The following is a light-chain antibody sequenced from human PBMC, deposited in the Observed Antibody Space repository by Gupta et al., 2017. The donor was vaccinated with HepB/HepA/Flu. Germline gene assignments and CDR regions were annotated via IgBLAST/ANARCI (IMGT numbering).Light chain of an antibody. CDR2: YDG. CDR1: RIGGKN. V-gene: IGLV3-21*04. Sequence: SYVLTQPPSVSVAPGQTARLTCGGNRIGGKNVHWYQQKSGKAPVLVIYYDGDRPSGTPERFSGSNSGNTATLTISRVEAGDEADYYCQVWDSSSDHYVFGDGTKVTVL. J-gene: IGLJ1*01. CDR3: QVWDSSSDHYV.